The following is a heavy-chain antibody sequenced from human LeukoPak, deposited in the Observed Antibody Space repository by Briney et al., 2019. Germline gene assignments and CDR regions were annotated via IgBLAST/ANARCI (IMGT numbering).Heavy chain of an antibody. CDR1: GFTVITND. D-gene: IGHD1-14*01. V-gene: IGHV3-53*01. Sequence: GGSLRLSCAASGFTVITNDMTWVREAPGKGLEWVSVLYSDGNTKYADSVQGRFTTSRDNSKNTLYLEMNSLSPDDTAVYYCARGVEPLAANTLAYWGQGTLVTVSS. CDR3: ARGVEPLAANTLAY. CDR2: LYSDGNT. J-gene: IGHJ4*02.